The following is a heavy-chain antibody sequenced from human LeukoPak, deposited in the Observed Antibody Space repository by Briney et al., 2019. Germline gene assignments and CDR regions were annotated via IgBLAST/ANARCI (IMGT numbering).Heavy chain of an antibody. V-gene: IGHV3-11*01. J-gene: IGHJ3*02. Sequence: PGGSLRLSCAASGFTFSDYYMSWIRQAPGKGLARVSYISSSGSTIYYADSVKGRFTISRDNAKNSLYLQMNSLRAEDTAVYYCARDSPEQLFYQPRDAFDIWGQGTMVTVSS. D-gene: IGHD2-21*01. CDR2: ISSSGSTI. CDR1: GFTFSDYY. CDR3: ARDSPEQLFYQPRDAFDI.